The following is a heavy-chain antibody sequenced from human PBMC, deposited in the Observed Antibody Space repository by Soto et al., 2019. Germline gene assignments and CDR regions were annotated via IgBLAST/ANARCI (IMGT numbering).Heavy chain of an antibody. D-gene: IGHD6-6*01. CDR2: ISSSSSYI. CDR1: GFTFSSYS. V-gene: IGHV3-21*01. J-gene: IGHJ3*02. Sequence: GGSLRLSCAASGFTFSSYSMNWVRQAPGKGLEWVSSISSSSSYIYYADSVKGRFTISRDNAKNSLYLQMNSLRAEDTAVYYCARDRAARDAFDIWGQGTMVTVS. CDR3: ARDRAARDAFDI.